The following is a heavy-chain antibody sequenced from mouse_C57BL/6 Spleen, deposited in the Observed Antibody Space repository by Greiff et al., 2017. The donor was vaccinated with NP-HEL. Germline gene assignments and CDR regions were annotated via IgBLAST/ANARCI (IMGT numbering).Heavy chain of an antibody. J-gene: IGHJ2*01. CDR3: ARGITSELDY. Sequence: VQLQQSGPELVNPGASVKISCKASCYSFTDYHMNLLQQSNGKSLEWLGVLNPNYGTTRSNQMFKGKPTLTVDKSSSTVYRQLNSLTSEEFAVYYCARGITSELDYWGQGTTLTVSS. CDR2: LNPNYGTT. V-gene: IGHV1-39*01. D-gene: IGHD1-1*01. CDR1: CYSFTDYH.